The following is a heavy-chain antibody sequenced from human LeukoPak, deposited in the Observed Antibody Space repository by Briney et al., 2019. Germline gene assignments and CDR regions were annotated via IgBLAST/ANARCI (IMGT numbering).Heavy chain of an antibody. Sequence: PSETLSLTCTVSGGSISSYYWSWIRQPPGKGLEWIGYIYYSGSTNHNPSLKSRVTISVDTSKNQFSLKLSSVTAADTAVYYCARGGGPGYSSSWYHESNFDYWGQGTLVTASS. D-gene: IGHD6-13*01. CDR1: GGSISSYY. J-gene: IGHJ4*02. CDR2: IYYSGST. V-gene: IGHV4-59*01. CDR3: ARGGGPGYSSSWYHESNFDY.